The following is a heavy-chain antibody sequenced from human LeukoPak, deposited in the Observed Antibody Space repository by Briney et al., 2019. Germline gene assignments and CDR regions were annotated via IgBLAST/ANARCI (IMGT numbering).Heavy chain of an antibody. Sequence: GGSLRLSCAASGFTFSSYAMHWVRQAPGHGLEWVGVISDDGSNTYYADSVKGRFTISRDNSKNTLYLQMNSLRAEDTAVYYCARDPRNRYFDWLSASGEFDYWGQGTLVTVSS. J-gene: IGHJ4*02. CDR2: ISDDGSNT. V-gene: IGHV3-30*04. CDR3: ARDPRNRYFDWLSASGEFDY. D-gene: IGHD3-9*01. CDR1: GFTFSSYA.